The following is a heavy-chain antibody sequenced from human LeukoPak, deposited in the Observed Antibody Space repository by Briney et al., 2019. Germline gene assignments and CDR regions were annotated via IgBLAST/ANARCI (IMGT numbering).Heavy chain of an antibody. D-gene: IGHD6-13*01. CDR3: ARLIAAAGRDWFDP. V-gene: IGHV2-5*02. CDR1: GFSLSTSGVG. Sequence: SGPTLVKPTQTLTLTWTFSGFSLSTSGVGVGWIRQPPGKALEWLALIYWDDDKRYSPSLKSRLTITKDTSKNQVVLTMTNMDPVDTAIYYCARLIAAAGRDWFDPWGQGTLVTVSS. J-gene: IGHJ5*02. CDR2: IYWDDDK.